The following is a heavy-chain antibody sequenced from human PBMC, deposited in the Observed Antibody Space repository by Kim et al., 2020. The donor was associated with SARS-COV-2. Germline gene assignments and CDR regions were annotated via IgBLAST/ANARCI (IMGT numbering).Heavy chain of an antibody. CDR1: GFTFSSYS. Sequence: GGSLRLSCAASGFTFSSYSMNWVRQAPGKGLEWVSSISSSSSYIYYADSVKGRFTISRDNAKNSLYLQMNSLRAEDTAVYYCARAHCSSTSCYIPDYWGQGTLVTVSS. V-gene: IGHV3-21*01. CDR2: ISSSSSYI. CDR3: ARAHCSSTSCYIPDY. D-gene: IGHD2-2*02. J-gene: IGHJ4*02.